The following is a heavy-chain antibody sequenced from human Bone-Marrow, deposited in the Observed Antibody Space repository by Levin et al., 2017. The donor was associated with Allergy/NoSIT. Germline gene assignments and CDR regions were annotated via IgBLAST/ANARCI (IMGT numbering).Heavy chain of an antibody. D-gene: IGHD3-16*01. CDR1: GFTFSSYA. V-gene: IGHV3-30*04. J-gene: IGHJ4*02. Sequence: GESLKISCAASGFTFSSYAMHWVRQAPGKGLEWVAVISYDGSNKYYADSVKGRFTISRDNSKNTLYLQMNSLRAEDTAVYYCASLRGGDYWGQGTLVTVSS. CDR2: ISYDGSNK. CDR3: ASLRGGDY.